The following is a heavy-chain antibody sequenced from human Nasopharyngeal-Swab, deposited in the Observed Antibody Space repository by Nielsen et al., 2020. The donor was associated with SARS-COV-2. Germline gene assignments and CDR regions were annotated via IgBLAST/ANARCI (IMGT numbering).Heavy chain of an antibody. V-gene: IGHV3-30*02. Sequence: GASLKISCAASGFTFSGFGIHWVRQAPGKGLEWVAFIAHDASNEYYGDSVKGRFSISRDSSKNTLYLQMDSLRGEDTAVYYCARDALAHYGASYWGRGTLVTVSS. CDR3: ARDALAHYGASY. CDR1: GFTFSGFG. D-gene: IGHD4-17*01. CDR2: IAHDASNE. J-gene: IGHJ4*02.